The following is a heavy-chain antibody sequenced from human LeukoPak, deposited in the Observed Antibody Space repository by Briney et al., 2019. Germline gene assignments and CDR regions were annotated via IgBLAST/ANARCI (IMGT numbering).Heavy chain of an antibody. Sequence: PSETLSLTCTVSGGSISGSSYYWGWIRQPPGKGLEWIGSIYYSGSTNYNPSLKSRVTTSVDTSKNQFSLKLSSVTAADTAVYYCARGGYDYVWGSYFGSPEYWGQGTLVTVSS. V-gene: IGHV4-39*07. CDR3: ARGGYDYVWGSYFGSPEY. J-gene: IGHJ4*02. CDR2: IYYSGST. D-gene: IGHD3-16*01. CDR1: GGSISGSSYY.